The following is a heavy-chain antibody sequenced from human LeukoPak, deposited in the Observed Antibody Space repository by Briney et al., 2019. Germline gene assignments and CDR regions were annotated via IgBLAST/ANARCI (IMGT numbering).Heavy chain of an antibody. J-gene: IGHJ4*02. D-gene: IGHD3-16*01. CDR2: INPNSGGT. Sequence: XTXYTFTDYYMHXXRQAXXQGLEWMGWINPNSGGTNYAQKFQGRVTMTRDTSISTAYMEVSRLRSDDTAVYYCARDGGLDYWGQGTLVTVSS. CDR1: XYTFTDYY. V-gene: IGHV1-2*02. CDR3: ARDGGLDY.